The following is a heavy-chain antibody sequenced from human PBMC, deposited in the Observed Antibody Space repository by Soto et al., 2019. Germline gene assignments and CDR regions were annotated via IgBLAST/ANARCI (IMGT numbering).Heavy chain of an antibody. CDR3: ARDITIFGVVTYALDV. V-gene: IGHV3-33*01. CDR2: IWYDGSNK. CDR1: GFTFSSYG. D-gene: IGHD3-3*01. Sequence: QTGGSLRLSCAASGFTFSSYGMHWVRQAPGKGLEWVAVIWYDGSNKYYADSVKGRFTISRDNSKNTLYLQMNSLRAEDTAVYYCARDITIFGVVTYALDVWGQGTTVTVS. J-gene: IGHJ6*02.